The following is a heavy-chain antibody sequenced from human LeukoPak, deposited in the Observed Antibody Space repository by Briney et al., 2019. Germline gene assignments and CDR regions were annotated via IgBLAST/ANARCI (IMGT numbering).Heavy chain of an antibody. CDR2: IYYSGST. V-gene: IGHV4-39*01. D-gene: IGHD5-18*01. Sequence: KPSETLSLTCTVSGGSISSSSYYWGWIRQPPGKGPEWIGSIYYSGSTYYNPSLKSRVTISVDTSKNQFSLKLSSVTAADTAVYYCASKRIQLDFDYWGQGTLVTVSS. CDR1: GGSISSSSYY. J-gene: IGHJ4*02. CDR3: ASKRIQLDFDY.